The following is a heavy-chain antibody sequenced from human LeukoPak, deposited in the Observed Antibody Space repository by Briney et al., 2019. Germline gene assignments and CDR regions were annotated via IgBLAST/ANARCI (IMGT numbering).Heavy chain of an antibody. J-gene: IGHJ4*02. Sequence: GGSLRLSCAASGFTFSSYAMSWVRQAPGKGLEWVSAISASGGSTYYTGSVKGRFTISRDNSKNTLYLQMNSLRAEDTAVYYCAKDGSGVWVVARPFDYWGQGTLVTVSS. V-gene: IGHV3-23*01. CDR2: ISASGGST. CDR3: AKDGSGVWVVARPFDY. D-gene: IGHD2-2*01. CDR1: GFTFSSYA.